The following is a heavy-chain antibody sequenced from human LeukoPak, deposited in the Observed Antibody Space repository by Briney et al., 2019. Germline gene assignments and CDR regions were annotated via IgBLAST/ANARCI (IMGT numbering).Heavy chain of an antibody. CDR2: INPYNGKT. Sequence: ASVNVSCKPSGYSFTSYGISWVRQAPGQGLEWMGWINPYNGKTSYAQKLQGRVTITTDTSTNTAYMELRSLRLDDTAVYYCARDPSGNPYFFDYWGQGTLVTVSS. D-gene: IGHD3-3*01. CDR3: ARDPSGNPYFFDY. J-gene: IGHJ4*02. CDR1: GYSFTSYG. V-gene: IGHV1-18*01.